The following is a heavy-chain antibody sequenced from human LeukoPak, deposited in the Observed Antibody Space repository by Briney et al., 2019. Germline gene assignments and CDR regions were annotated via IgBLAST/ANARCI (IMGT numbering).Heavy chain of an antibody. CDR2: IKSKTDGGTT. V-gene: IGHV3-15*01. CDR1: GFTFSNAW. J-gene: IGHJ3*02. CDR3: TRALGGSYNWNWADAFDI. D-gene: IGHD1-7*01. Sequence: GGSLRLSCAASGFTFSNAWMSWVRQAPGKGLEWVGRIKSKTDGGTTDYAAPVKGGFTISRDDSKNTLYLQMNSLKTEDTAVYYCTRALGGSYNWNWADAFDIWGQGTMVTVSS.